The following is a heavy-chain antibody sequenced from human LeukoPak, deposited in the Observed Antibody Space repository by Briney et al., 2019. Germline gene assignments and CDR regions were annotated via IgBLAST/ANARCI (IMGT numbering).Heavy chain of an antibody. CDR1: GFTFSAYY. D-gene: IGHD3-22*01. V-gene: IGHV3-11*01. CDR3: TRDQFFDYDNDDAFDV. Sequence: GGSLRLSCAASGFTFSAYYMSWVRQAPGKGLEWVSYISSSGSTIYYADSVKGRFTISRDDANNLVFLQMHSLRAEDTAIYYCTRDQFFDYDNDDAFDVWGQGTKVIVSS. CDR2: ISSSGSTI. J-gene: IGHJ3*01.